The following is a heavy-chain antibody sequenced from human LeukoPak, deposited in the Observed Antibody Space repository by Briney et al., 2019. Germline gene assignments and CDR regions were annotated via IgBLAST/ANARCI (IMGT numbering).Heavy chain of an antibody. CDR3: ARDNSVRDEAWWFSP. CDR1: GYTFTRYY. D-gene: IGHD5-24*01. CDR2: ITPSGGST. Sequence: ASVKVSCNSFGYTFTRYYIHWGRQAPGQGPEWMGVITPSGGSTTYAQKFQGRVTLIRDMSTSTDYLELSSLRSEDTAVYYCARDNSVRDEAWWFSPWGQGTLVTVSS. V-gene: IGHV1-46*01. J-gene: IGHJ5*02.